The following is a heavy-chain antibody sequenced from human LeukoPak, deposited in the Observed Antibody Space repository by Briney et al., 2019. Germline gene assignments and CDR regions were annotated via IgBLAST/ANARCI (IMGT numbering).Heavy chain of an antibody. CDR3: ARCEQDTISFWYFDL. V-gene: IGHV4-30-4*08. CDR1: GGSISSGDYY. J-gene: IGHJ2*01. CDR2: IYYSGST. Sequence: PSQTLSLTCTVSGGSISSGDYYWSWIRQPPGKGLEWIGYIYYSGSTYYNPSLKSRVTISVGTSKNQFSLKLSSVTVADTAVYYCARCEQDTISFWYFDLWGRGTLVTVSS. D-gene: IGHD3-3*01.